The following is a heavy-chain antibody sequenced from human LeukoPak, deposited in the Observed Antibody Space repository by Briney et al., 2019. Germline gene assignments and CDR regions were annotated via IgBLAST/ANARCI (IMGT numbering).Heavy chain of an antibody. D-gene: IGHD3-22*01. CDR2: ISSDSNTR. CDR3: VREGYYDTGGPFSGYFDF. Sequence: PGGSLRLSCAGSGFILKDYVIHWARQAPGKGLEWVAVISSDSNTRIYANSVEGRFTISRDNSKNTVYLQLSGLRVEDTAVHYCVREGYYDTGGPFSGYFDFWGQGDLVTVSS. V-gene: IGHV3-30*04. CDR1: GFILKDYV. J-gene: IGHJ4*02.